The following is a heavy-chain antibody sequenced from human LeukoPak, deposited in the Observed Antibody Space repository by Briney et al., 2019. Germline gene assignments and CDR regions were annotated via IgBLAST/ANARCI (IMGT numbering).Heavy chain of an antibody. CDR1: GGSISSGGYY. V-gene: IGHV4-30-2*01. Sequence: SETLSLTCTVSGGSISSGGYYWSWIRQPPGKGLEWIGYIYHSGSTYYNPSLKSRVTISVDRSKNQFSLKLSSVTAADTAVYYCASGGARYCSSTSCYQIDYWGQGTLVTVSS. CDR3: ASGGARYCSSTSCYQIDY. J-gene: IGHJ4*02. D-gene: IGHD2-2*01. CDR2: IYHSGST.